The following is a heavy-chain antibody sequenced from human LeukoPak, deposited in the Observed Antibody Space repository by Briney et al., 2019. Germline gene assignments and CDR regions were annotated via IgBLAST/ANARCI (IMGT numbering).Heavy chain of an antibody. CDR3: ARHGSITMVRGRLRYYYMDV. CDR2: IYSGGST. V-gene: IGHV3-53*01. D-gene: IGHD3-10*01. CDR1: GFSVSSNY. Sequence: GSLSLSCAVSGFSVSSNYMSWVRQAPGKGLEWVSVIYSGGSTYYADSVKGRFTISRDNSKNTLYLQMNSLRAEDTAVYYCARHGSITMVRGRLRYYYMDVWGKGTTVTISS. J-gene: IGHJ6*03.